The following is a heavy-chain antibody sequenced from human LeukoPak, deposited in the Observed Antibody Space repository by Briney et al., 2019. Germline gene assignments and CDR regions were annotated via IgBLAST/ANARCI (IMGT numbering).Heavy chain of an antibody. V-gene: IGHV3-30*02. Sequence: GGSLRLSCAASGFTFSTYGMHWVRQAPGKGLEWVAFIGHDATKIYYADSVQGRFTISRDNSKNTLYLEMNSLSGEDTALYYCAKDHVTWGNRYFDHWGQGTLGTVSS. D-gene: IGHD3-16*01. J-gene: IGHJ4*02. CDR1: GFTFSTYG. CDR3: AKDHVTWGNRYFDH. CDR2: IGHDATKI.